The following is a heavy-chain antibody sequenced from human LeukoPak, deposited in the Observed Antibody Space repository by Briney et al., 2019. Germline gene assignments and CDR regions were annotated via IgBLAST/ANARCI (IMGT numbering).Heavy chain of an antibody. Sequence: GGSLRLSCAASGFRSISYEVNWVWPAPGGGAGGGSSFCNTGRTINYVDSVKGRFTVSRDNAKNSLYLQMNSLRAEDTAIYYCVRGDQYFFDYWGQGTLATVS. D-gene: IGHD2-2*01. J-gene: IGHJ4*02. CDR1: GFRSISYE. V-gene: IGHV3-48*03. CDR3: VRGDQYFFDY. CDR2: FCNTGRTI.